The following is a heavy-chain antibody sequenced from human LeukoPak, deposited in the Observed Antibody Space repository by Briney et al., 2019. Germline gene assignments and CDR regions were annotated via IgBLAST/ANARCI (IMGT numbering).Heavy chain of an antibody. J-gene: IGHJ4*02. CDR1: GFTFSSYA. Sequence: GGSPRLSRAASGFTFSSYAMSWVRQAPGKGLEWVSAISGSGDSTYYGDSVKGRFTISRDNSKNTLYLQMNSLRAEDTAVYYCAKTRPLDSSSWSHGDYWGQGTLVTVSS. CDR2: ISGSGDST. CDR3: AKTRPLDSSSWSHGDY. D-gene: IGHD6-13*01. V-gene: IGHV3-23*01.